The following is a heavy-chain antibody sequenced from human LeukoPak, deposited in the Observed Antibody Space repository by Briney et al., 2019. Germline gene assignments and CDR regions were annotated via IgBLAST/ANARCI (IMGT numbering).Heavy chain of an antibody. Sequence: SETLSLTCTVSGGSISSYYLSWIRQPPGKGLEWIGYIYYSVSTNYNPSLKSRVTISVDTSKNQFSLKLSSVTAADTAVYYCARDVGGWYDYWGQGTLVTVSS. J-gene: IGHJ4*02. D-gene: IGHD6-19*01. V-gene: IGHV4-59*01. CDR2: IYYSVST. CDR1: GGSISSYY. CDR3: ARDVGGWYDY.